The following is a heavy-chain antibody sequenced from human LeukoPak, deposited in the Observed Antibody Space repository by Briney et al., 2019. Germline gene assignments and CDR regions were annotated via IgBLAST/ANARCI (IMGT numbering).Heavy chain of an antibody. D-gene: IGHD3-3*01. CDR2: INHDGSEK. J-gene: IGHJ4*02. V-gene: IGHV3-7*01. CDR1: GFIFTNYF. Sequence: GGSLRLSCAASGFIFTNYFMSWVRQAPGKGLGWVASINHDGSEKYYVDSVRGRFTISRDNTMNSLYLQMSSLRAEDTAVYYCATDRGWRTSGYYLYYFEYWGQGTLVTYSS. CDR3: ATDRGWRTSGYYLYYFEY.